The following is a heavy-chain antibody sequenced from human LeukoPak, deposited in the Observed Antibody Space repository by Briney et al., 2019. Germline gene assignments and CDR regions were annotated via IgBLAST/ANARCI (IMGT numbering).Heavy chain of an antibody. CDR3: AKVIAGSWLVDY. J-gene: IGHJ4*02. CDR1: GFTFSNYA. Sequence: GGSLRLSCAASGFTFSNYAMTWVRQAPGKGLEWVSAISGCGGSTYYADSVKGRFTISRDNSKNTLYLQMNSLRAEDTAVYYCAKVIAGSWLVDYWAREPWSPSPQ. V-gene: IGHV3-23*01. CDR2: ISGCGGST. D-gene: IGHD2-21*01.